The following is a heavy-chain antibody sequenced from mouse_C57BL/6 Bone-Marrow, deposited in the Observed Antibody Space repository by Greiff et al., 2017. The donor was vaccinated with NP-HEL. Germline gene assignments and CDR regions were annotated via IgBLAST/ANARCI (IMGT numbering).Heavy chain of an antibody. CDR1: GYTFTDYE. Sequence: QVQLQQSGAELVRPGASVTLSCKASGYTFTDYEMHWVKQTPVHGLEWIGAIDPATGGTAYNQKFKGKAILTADKSSSTAYMELRSLTSEDSAVYNCTREDDGYHWGNWYFDVWGKGTTVTVSS. CDR3: TREDDGYHWGNWYFDV. D-gene: IGHD2-3*01. CDR2: IDPATGGT. J-gene: IGHJ1*03. V-gene: IGHV1-15*01.